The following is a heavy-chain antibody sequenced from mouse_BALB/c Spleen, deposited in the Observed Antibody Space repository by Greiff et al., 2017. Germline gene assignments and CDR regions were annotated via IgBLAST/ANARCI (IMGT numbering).Heavy chain of an antibody. CDR1: GFTFSSFG. CDR3: ARRGLTGGYFDV. J-gene: IGHJ1*01. D-gene: IGHD4-1*01. Sequence: EVQRVESGGGLVQPGGSRKLSCAASGFTFSSFGMHWVRQAPEKGLEWVAYISSGSSTIYYADTVKGRFTISRDNPKNTLFLQMTSLRSEDTAMYYCARRGLTGGYFDVWGAGTTVTVSS. V-gene: IGHV5-17*02. CDR2: ISSGSSTI.